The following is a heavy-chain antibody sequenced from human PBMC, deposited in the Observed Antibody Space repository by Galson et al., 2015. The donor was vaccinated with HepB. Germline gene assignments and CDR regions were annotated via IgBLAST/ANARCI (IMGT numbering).Heavy chain of an antibody. CDR1: GCTFSSYS. V-gene: IGHV1-69*13. D-gene: IGHD5-24*01. CDR2: IIPIFGTA. CDR3: ARVATTRQDWVGRMDV. J-gene: IGHJ6*02. Sequence: SVKVSCKASGCTFSSYSISWVRQAPGQGLEWMGGIIPIFGTANYAQKFQGRVTITADESTSTAYMELSSLRSEDTAVYYCARVATTRQDWVGRMDVSSHTTTVTAS.